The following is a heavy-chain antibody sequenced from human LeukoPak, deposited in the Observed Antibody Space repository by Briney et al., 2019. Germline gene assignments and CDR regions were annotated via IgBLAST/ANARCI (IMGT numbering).Heavy chain of an antibody. CDR3: ARCYMAYNWFDP. J-gene: IGHJ5*02. D-gene: IGHD2-15*01. Sequence: SQTLSLTCTVSGGSLSSGSYYCSWIRQPAGKGLEWIGRIYTSGSTNYNPSLQSRVTISVDTSKNQFSLKLSSVTAADTAVYYCARCYMAYNWFDPWGQGTLVTVSS. V-gene: IGHV4-61*02. CDR2: IYTSGST. CDR1: GGSLSSGSYY.